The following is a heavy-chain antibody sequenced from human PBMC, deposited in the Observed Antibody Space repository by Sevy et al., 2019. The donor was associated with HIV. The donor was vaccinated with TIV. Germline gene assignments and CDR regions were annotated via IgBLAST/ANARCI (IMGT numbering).Heavy chain of an antibody. CDR3: ARDLPPSATTVAHFDC. V-gene: IGHV3-48*03. J-gene: IGHJ4*02. CDR1: GFIFSSYE. CDR2: ISNSGTTI. Sequence: GGSLRLSCAASGFIFSSYEMNWVRQAPGKGLEWVSYISNSGTTIYYSDSVKGRFTISRDNARNALYLQMNGLRAEDTAVYYWARDLPPSATTVAHFDCWGQGTLVTVSS. D-gene: IGHD4-17*01.